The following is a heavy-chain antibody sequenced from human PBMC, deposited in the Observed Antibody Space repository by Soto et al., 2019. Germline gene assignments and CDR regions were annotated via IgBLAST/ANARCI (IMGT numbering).Heavy chain of an antibody. CDR1: GYTLTELS. CDR3: ARAGDYYYYYGMDV. J-gene: IGHJ6*02. V-gene: IGHV1-24*01. D-gene: IGHD3-10*01. CDR2: FDPEDGET. Sequence: ASVKVSCKASGYTLTELSMHWVRQAPGKGLEWMGGFDPEDGETTYAQKFQGRVTMTRDTSTSTVYMELSSLRSEDTAVYYCARAGDYYYYYGMDVWGQGTTVTVSS.